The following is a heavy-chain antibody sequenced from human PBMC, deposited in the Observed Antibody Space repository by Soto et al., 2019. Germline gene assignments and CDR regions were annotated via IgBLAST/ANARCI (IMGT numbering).Heavy chain of an antibody. CDR1: GFTLSSFF. CDR3: ARYYPSSGRYFFDY. D-gene: IGHD6-19*01. V-gene: IGHV3-7*03. Sequence: GGSLRLSCVASGFTLSSFFLGWIRQAPGKGLEWVASINQAGGVTYYVDSVEGRFTISRDNTKDSLYLKMNSVSGEDTAIYYCARYYPSSGRYFFDYWGQGTPVTVSS. CDR2: INQAGGVT. J-gene: IGHJ4*02.